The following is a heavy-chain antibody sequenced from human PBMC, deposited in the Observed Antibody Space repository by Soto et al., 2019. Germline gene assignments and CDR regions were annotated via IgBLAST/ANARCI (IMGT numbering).Heavy chain of an antibody. CDR1: GFTLSSYG. CDR3: ARDLFEAGETYYDFWSGSLASDF. D-gene: IGHD3-3*01. Sequence: VQLVESGGGVVQPGRSLRLSCAASGFTLSSYGMHWVRQAPGKGLEWVAVIWYDGSNKYYADSVKGRFTISRDNSKNTLYLQMNSLRAEDTAVYYCARDLFEAGETYYDFWSGSLASDFGGQGTLVTVSS. V-gene: IGHV3-33*01. CDR2: IWYDGSNK. J-gene: IGHJ4*02.